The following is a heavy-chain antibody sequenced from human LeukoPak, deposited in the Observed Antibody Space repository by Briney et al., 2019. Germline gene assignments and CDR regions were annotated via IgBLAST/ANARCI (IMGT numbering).Heavy chain of an antibody. J-gene: IGHJ5*02. V-gene: IGHV1-8*01. CDR2: MNPNSGNT. Sequence: ASVKVSCKASGYTFTSYDINWVRQATGQGLEWMGWMNPNSGNTGYAQKFQGRVTMTRNTSISTAYMELSSLRSEDTAVYYCARDGLGITFGGVLGHWFDPWGQGTLVTVSS. D-gene: IGHD3-16*01. CDR3: ARDGLGITFGGVLGHWFDP. CDR1: GYTFTSYD.